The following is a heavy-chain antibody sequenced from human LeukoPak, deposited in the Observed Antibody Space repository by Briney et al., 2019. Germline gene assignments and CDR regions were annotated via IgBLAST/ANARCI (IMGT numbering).Heavy chain of an antibody. CDR2: ISWNSGSI. CDR1: GFTFDDYA. J-gene: IGHJ4*02. Sequence: GGSLRLSCAASGFTFDDYAMHWVRQAPGKGLEWVSGISWNSGSIGYADSVKGRFTISRDNAKNSLYLQMNSLRAEDTALYYCAKDMDDYGGLFDYWGQGTLATVSS. V-gene: IGHV3-9*01. CDR3: AKDMDDYGGLFDY. D-gene: IGHD4-23*01.